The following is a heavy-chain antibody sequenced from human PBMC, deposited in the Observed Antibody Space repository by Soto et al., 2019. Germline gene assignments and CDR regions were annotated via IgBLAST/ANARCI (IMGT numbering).Heavy chain of an antibody. V-gene: IGHV4-30-4*01. CDR2: IYYSGST. CDR3: ASAYYDFWSGYYPMAPMDV. Sequence: SETLSLTCTVSGGSISSGDYYWSWIRKPPGKGLERIGYIYYSGSTYYNPSLKSRVTISVDTSKNQFSLKLSSVTAADTAVYYCASAYYDFWSGYYPMAPMDVWGQGTTVTVSS. CDR1: GGSISSGDYY. D-gene: IGHD3-3*01. J-gene: IGHJ6*02.